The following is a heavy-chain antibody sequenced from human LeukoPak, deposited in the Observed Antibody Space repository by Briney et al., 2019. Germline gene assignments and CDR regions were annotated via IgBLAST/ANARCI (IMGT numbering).Heavy chain of an antibody. D-gene: IGHD3-22*01. CDR2: ISGSGGST. CDR1: GFTFSSCA. V-gene: IGHV3-23*01. J-gene: IGHJ4*02. CDR3: AKPGSSGYYDYFDY. Sequence: GGSLRLSCAASGFTFSSCAMSWVRQAPGKGLEWVSAISGSGGSTYYADSVKGRFTISRDNSKNTLYLQMNSLGAEDTAVYYCAKPGSSGYYDYFDYWGQGTLVTVSS.